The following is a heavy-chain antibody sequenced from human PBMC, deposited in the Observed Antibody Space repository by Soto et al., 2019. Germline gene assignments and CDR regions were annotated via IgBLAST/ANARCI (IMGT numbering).Heavy chain of an antibody. V-gene: IGHV3-33*01. CDR3: ARTPTSSPYYFDY. CDR2: IWYDGSNK. D-gene: IGHD6-6*01. Sequence: QVQLVESGGGVVQPGRSLRLSCAASGFTFSSYGMHWVRQAPGKGLEWVAVIWYDGSNKYYADSVKGRFTISRDNSKNTLYLQMNSLRADDTAVYYCARTPTSSPYYFDYWGQRTPVTVSS. J-gene: IGHJ4*01. CDR1: GFTFSSYG.